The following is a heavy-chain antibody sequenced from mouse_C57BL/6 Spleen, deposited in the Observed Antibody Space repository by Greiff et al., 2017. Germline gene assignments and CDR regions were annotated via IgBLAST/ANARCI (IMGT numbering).Heavy chain of an antibody. CDR2: IHPNSGST. D-gene: IGHD2-4*01. Sequence: QVQLQQPGAELVKPGASVKLSCKASGYTFTSYWMHWVKQRPGQGLEWIGMIHPNSGSTNYNEKFKSKATLTVDKSSSTAYMQLSSLTSEDSAVYYCARGGLRTGFWYAMDYWGQGTSGTVSS. CDR3: ARGGLRTGFWYAMDY. J-gene: IGHJ4*01. CDR1: GYTFTSYW. V-gene: IGHV1-64*01.